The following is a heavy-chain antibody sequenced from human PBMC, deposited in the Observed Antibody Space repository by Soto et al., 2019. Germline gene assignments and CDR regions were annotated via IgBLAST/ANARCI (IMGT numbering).Heavy chain of an antibody. D-gene: IGHD3-16*01. CDR3: ARHMFRGTLTYYDYIWGSYGAFDI. CDR1: GGSISSSSYY. CDR2: IYYSGST. Sequence: QLQLQESGPGLVKPSETLSLTCTVSGGSISSSSYYWGWIRQPPGKGLEWIGSIYYSGSTYYNPFLTRRVTISVDTSKNQFSLKLSSVTAADTAVYYCARHMFRGTLTYYDYIWGSYGAFDIWGQGTMVTVSS. J-gene: IGHJ3*02. V-gene: IGHV4-39*01.